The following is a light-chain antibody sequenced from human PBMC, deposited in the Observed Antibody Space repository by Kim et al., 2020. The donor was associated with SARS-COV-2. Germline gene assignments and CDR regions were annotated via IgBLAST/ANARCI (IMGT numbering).Light chain of an antibody. J-gene: IGLJ2*01. CDR3: SSYTSTSTLKI. CDR1: SSDVIGYNY. CDR2: DVS. Sequence: QSITISCTGTSSDVIGYNYVSVYQQHPGKAPKLIIYDVSSRPLGVSNRFPGSKSANAASLTISGLQPEDEADYYCSSYTSTSTLKIFGGGTQLTVL. V-gene: IGLV2-14*04.